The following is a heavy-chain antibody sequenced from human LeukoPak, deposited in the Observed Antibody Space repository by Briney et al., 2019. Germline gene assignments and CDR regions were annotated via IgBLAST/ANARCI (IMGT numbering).Heavy chain of an antibody. D-gene: IGHD6-13*01. CDR2: INQDGSEK. CDR3: PRDSAGNDY. J-gene: IGHJ4*02. Sequence: GGSLRLSCAASGFTFSTYWLSWVRQAPGKGLEWVANINQDGSEKYYVDSVKGRLTISSDKAKHSLYLQMNRLTADDTAMYYFPRDSAGNDYWGQGTLVTVSS. V-gene: IGHV3-7*01. CDR1: GFTFSTYW.